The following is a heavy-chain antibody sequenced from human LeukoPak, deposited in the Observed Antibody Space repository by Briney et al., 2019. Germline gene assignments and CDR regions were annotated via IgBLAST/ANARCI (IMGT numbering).Heavy chain of an antibody. CDR2: ISSSSSTI. CDR3: SRRRLFDY. J-gene: IGHJ4*02. V-gene: IGHV3-48*04. D-gene: IGHD1-1*01. Sequence: PGGSLRLSCAASGFTVSSNYMSWVRQAPGKGLEWVSYISSSSSTIYYADSVKGRFTISRDNAKNSLYLQMNSLRAEDAAVYYCSRRRLFDYWGQGTLVTVSS. CDR1: GFTVSSNY.